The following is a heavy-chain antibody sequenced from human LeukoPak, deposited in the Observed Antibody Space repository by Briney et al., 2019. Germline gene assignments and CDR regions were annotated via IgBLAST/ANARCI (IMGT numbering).Heavy chain of an antibody. CDR1: GYSISSGYY. Sequence: PSETLSLTCSVSGYSISSGYYWGWIRQPPGKGLEWIGYIYYSGSTNYNPSLKSRVTISVDTSKNQFSLKLSSVTAADTAVYYCARDLRYYYDSSAVWWYFDLWGRGTLVTVSS. V-gene: IGHV4-61*01. CDR2: IYYSGST. J-gene: IGHJ2*01. D-gene: IGHD3-22*01. CDR3: ARDLRYYYDSSAVWWYFDL.